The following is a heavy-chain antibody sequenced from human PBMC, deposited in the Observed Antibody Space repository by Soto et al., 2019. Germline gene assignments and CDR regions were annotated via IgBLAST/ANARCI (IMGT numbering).Heavy chain of an antibody. J-gene: IGHJ3*02. D-gene: IGHD3-10*01. V-gene: IGHV3-21*01. Sequence: EVQLVESGGGLVKPGGSLRLSCAASGFTFSSYSMNWVRQAPGKGLEWVSSISSSSSYIYYADSVKGRFTISRDNAKNSLYLQMNSLRAEDTAVYYCARGGLRRFGESQPPDAFDIWGQGTMVTVSS. CDR1: GFTFSSYS. CDR2: ISSSSSYI. CDR3: ARGGLRRFGESQPPDAFDI.